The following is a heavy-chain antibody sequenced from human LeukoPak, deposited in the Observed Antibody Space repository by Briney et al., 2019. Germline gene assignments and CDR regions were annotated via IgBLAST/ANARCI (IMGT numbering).Heavy chain of an antibody. Sequence: SETLSLTCTVSGGSISSYYWSWIRQPAGKGLEWIGRIYTSGSTNYNPSLKSRVTMSVDTSKNQFSLKLSSVTAADTAVYYCAITILTGYYNGYYYYGMDVWGQGTTVIVSS. J-gene: IGHJ6*02. CDR3: AITILTGYYNGYYYYGMDV. D-gene: IGHD3-9*01. CDR2: IYTSGST. CDR1: GGSISSYY. V-gene: IGHV4-4*07.